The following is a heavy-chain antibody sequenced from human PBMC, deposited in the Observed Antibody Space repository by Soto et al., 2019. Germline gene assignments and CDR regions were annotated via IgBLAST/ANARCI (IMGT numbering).Heavy chain of an antibody. J-gene: IGHJ5*02. CDR3: ASDTDYYDSSGYHH. D-gene: IGHD3-22*01. Sequence: GGSLRLSCAASGFTFSDYYMSWIRQAPGKGLEWVSYISSSTGYTNYADSVKGRFTISRDTATNSLYLQMNSLRAEDTAVYYCASDTDYYDSSGYHHWGQGTLVTVSS. CDR1: GFTFSDYY. V-gene: IGHV3-11*06. CDR2: ISSSTGYT.